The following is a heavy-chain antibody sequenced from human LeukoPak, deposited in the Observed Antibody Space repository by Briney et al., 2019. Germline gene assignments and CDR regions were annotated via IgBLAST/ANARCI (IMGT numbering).Heavy chain of an antibody. V-gene: IGHV4-39*07. CDR2: IYTSGST. Sequence: SETLSLTCTVSGDSSDNNGFYWGWIRQPPGKGLEWIGRIYTSGSTNYNPSLKSRVTMSADTSKNQFSLKLSSVTAADTAVYYCARDYYGPWGQGTLVTVSS. D-gene: IGHD3-10*01. CDR1: GDSSDNNGFY. J-gene: IGHJ5*02. CDR3: ARDYYGP.